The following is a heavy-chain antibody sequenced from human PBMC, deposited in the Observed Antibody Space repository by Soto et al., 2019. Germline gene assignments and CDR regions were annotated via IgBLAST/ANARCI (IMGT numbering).Heavy chain of an antibody. CDR1: GFTFSSYG. CDR2: ISYDGSNK. Sequence: RLSCAASGFTFSSYGMHWVRQAPGKGLEWVAVISYDGSNKYYADSVKGRFTISRDNSKNTLYLQMNSLRAEDTAVYYCAKDSGWYCFDYWGQGALVTVSS. D-gene: IGHD6-19*01. V-gene: IGHV3-30*18. J-gene: IGHJ4*02. CDR3: AKDSGWYCFDY.